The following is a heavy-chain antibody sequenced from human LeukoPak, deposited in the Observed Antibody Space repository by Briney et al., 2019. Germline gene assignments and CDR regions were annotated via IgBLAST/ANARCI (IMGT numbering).Heavy chain of an antibody. CDR1: GFAFSRCG. D-gene: IGHD1-1*01. J-gene: IGHJ4*02. CDR2: IPYDGSNK. V-gene: IGHV3-30*02. CDR3: AKDLANSWTIDY. Sequence: GGSLRLSCAASGFAFSRCGMHWVRQAPGKGLEWVAFIPYDGSNKYYADSVRGRFTISRDNAKSSLFLQMNSLRAEDTAVYYCAKDLANSWTIDYWGQGTLVTVSS.